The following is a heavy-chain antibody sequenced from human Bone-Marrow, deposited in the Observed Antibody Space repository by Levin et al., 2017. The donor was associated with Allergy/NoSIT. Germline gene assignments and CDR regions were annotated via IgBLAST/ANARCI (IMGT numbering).Heavy chain of an antibody. CDR3: ARDGSGALDV. Sequence: PSETLSLTCAVSGNSVSSGYYWGWIRQSSGKGLEWIATIRHTGNTYYNPSLMSRVTISLDTAKNEFFLNLTSVTPADTAVYYCARDGSGALDVWGQGTKVTVSS. CDR1: GNSVSSGYY. J-gene: IGHJ6*02. CDR2: IRHTGNT. D-gene: IGHD3-10*01. V-gene: IGHV4-38-2*02.